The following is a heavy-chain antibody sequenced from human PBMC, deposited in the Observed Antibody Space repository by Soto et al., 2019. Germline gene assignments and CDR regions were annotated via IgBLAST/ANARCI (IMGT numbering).Heavy chain of an antibody. CDR3: TGEVASGY. D-gene: IGHD2-8*02. CDR1: GFTVGTYG. Sequence: QVQLVESGGGVVQPGRSLRLSCAVSGFTVGTYGMHWVRQAPGKGLEWVAVISRDGGSKYYADSVKGRFTISRDNSRKKRSLEINSLRGDDRAVYYCTGEVASGYWGQGTLGTVSS. CDR2: ISRDGGSK. J-gene: IGHJ4*02. V-gene: IGHV3-30*03.